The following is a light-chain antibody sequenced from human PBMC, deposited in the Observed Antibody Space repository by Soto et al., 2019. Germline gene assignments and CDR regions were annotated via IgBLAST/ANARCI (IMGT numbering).Light chain of an antibody. V-gene: IGLV1-44*01. J-gene: IGLJ1*01. CDR2: TND. CDR1: SSNIGRNT. Sequence: QSVLTQPPSASGTPGQRVIISCSGGSSNIGRNTVNWYQHLPGTAPRLLIYTNDQRPSGVPDRFSGSKSGTSASLAISGLQSEDEADYYCAAWDDTSSFVFGTGT. CDR3: AAWDDTSSFV.